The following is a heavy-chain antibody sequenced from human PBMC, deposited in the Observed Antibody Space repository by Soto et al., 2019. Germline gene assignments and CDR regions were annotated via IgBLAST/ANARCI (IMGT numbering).Heavy chain of an antibody. V-gene: IGHV1-18*01. J-gene: IGHJ6*02. CDR3: ARGHGEIIGAMDV. CDR2: ISSYNVDT. D-gene: IGHD3-3*01. Sequence: GSVKVSCKASGYRFNTYGISWVRQAPGQGLEWMGRISSYNVDTNYAEKFEDRLTMTTDTSTNTAYMELKSLRSDDTAVYFCARGHGEIIGAMDVWGQGPRSPSP. CDR1: GYRFNTYG.